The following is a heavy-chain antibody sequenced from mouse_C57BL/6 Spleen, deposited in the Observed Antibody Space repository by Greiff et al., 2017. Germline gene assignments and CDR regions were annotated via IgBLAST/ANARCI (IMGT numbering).Heavy chain of an antibody. CDR3: TREITTVALYYYAMDY. Sequence: QVQLQQSGAELVRPGASVTLSCKASGYTFTDYEMHWVKQTPVHGLEWIGAIDPETGGTAYNQKFKGKAILTADKSSSTAYMELRSLTSEDSAVYYCTREITTVALYYYAMDYWGQGTSVTVSS. J-gene: IGHJ4*01. V-gene: IGHV1-15*01. CDR1: GYTFTDYE. D-gene: IGHD1-1*01. CDR2: IDPETGGT.